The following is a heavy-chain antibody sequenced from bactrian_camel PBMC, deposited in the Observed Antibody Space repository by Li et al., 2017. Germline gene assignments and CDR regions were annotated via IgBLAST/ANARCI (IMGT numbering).Heavy chain of an antibody. CDR1: GFRFNSYG. Sequence: VQLVESGGGLVQPGGSLTLSCAASGFRFNSYGMSWVRQAPGKGLQWVSGIDWRGTTTSTSYADSVKGRFTISRDNANNTMYLQMNSLKSEDTALYYCATSSDFGYWGQGTQVTVS. CDR2: IDWRGTTTST. V-gene: IGHV3S40*01. CDR3: ATSSDFGY. J-gene: IGHJ6*01. D-gene: IGHD2*01.